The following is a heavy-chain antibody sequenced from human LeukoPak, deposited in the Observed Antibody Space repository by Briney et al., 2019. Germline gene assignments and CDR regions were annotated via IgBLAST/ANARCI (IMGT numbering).Heavy chain of an antibody. CDR1: GGSISSYY. Sequence: SETLSLTCTVSGGSISSYYWSWIRQPAGKGLEWIGRIYNSGSTNYNPSLRSRVTMSVDTSNNQFSLKLSSVTAADTAVYYCARGGGISGYALAYFDYWGQGTLVTVFS. V-gene: IGHV4-4*07. CDR3: ARGGGISGYALAYFDY. J-gene: IGHJ4*02. CDR2: IYNSGST. D-gene: IGHD5-12*01.